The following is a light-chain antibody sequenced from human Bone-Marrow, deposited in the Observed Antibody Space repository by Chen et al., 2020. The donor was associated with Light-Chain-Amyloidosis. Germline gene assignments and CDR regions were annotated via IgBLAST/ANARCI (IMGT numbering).Light chain of an antibody. CDR2: AVS. CDR3: SSFTSSSSYV. CDR1: SGDVGTYNY. V-gene: IGLV2-14*01. J-gene: IGLJ1*01. Sequence: QSALTQPASVSGSPGQSITISCPGTSGDVGTYNYVSWYQQNPGKAPKVMIYAVSNPPSGVSKRFSGSTSGNTASLTISGLQAEDEADYYCSSFTSSSSYVFGPGTKVTVL.